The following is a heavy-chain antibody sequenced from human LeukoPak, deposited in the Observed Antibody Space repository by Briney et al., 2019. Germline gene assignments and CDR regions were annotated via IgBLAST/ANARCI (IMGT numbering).Heavy chain of an antibody. D-gene: IGHD2-2*01. J-gene: IGHJ4*02. CDR2: IRSKANSYAT. CDR1: GFTFSGSA. CDR3: TSLVVPAATYGY. Sequence: GSLRLSCAASGFTFSGSAMHWVRQASGKGLEWVGRIRSKANSYATAYAASVKGRFTISRDDSKNTAYLQMSSLKTEDTAVYYCTSLVVPAATYGYWGQGTLVTVSS. V-gene: IGHV3-73*01.